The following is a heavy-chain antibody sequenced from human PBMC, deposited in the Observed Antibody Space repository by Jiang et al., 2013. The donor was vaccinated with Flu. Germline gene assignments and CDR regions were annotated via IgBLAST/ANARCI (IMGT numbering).Heavy chain of an antibody. CDR2: MYTSGSK. D-gene: IGHD3-22*01. CDR1: SSSSYY. Sequence: SSSSYYWSWIRQPAGKGLEWIGRMYTSGSKNYNPSLESRVTMSIDTSKKQFSMKLTSVTAADTAVYYCAISYYFDGSGYFSNDAFDIWGQGTRVTVSS. J-gene: IGHJ3*02. V-gene: IGHV4-4*07. CDR3: AISYYFDGSGYFSNDAFDI.